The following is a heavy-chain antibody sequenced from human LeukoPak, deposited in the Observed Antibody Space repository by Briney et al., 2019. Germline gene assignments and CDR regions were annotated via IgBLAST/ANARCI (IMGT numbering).Heavy chain of an antibody. Sequence: ASVKVSCKASGYTFTSYGISWVRQAPGQGLEWMGWISAYNGNTNYAQKLQGRVTMTTDTSTSTAYMELRSLRSDDTAVYYCARDLSCSSTSCYTLIDYWGQGTLVTVSS. V-gene: IGHV1-18*01. CDR1: GYTFTSYG. CDR3: ARDLSCSSTSCYTLIDY. CDR2: ISAYNGNT. D-gene: IGHD2-2*02. J-gene: IGHJ4*02.